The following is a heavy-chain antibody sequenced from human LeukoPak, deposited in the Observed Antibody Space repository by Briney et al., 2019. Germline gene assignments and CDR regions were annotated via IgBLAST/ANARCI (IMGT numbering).Heavy chain of an antibody. CDR3: ARVVNLSFDY. CDR1: GYSFTTYW. Sequence: GESLKISCKGSGYSFTTYWIAWGRQVPGRALEWMGIIYPGDSDTRYSPSFQGQVTFSADKSINTAYLQWSSLKASDTAIFYCARVVNLSFDYWGQGTLVTASS. V-gene: IGHV5-51*01. CDR2: IYPGDSDT. D-gene: IGHD2-15*01. J-gene: IGHJ4*02.